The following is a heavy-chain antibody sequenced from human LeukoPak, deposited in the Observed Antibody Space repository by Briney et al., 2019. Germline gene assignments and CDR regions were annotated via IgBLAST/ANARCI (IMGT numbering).Heavy chain of an antibody. J-gene: IGHJ3*01. CDR3: ARRLSLRFDAFAV. CDR2: IRYDGSNK. Sequence: GGSLRLSCAVSGFTFSSYGMHWVRQAPGKGLEWVAFIRYDGSNKYYADSVKGRFTISRDTSKNTLLLQMNSLRADDTALYFCARRLSLRFDAFAVWGPGTVVTVSS. CDR1: GFTFSSYG. V-gene: IGHV3-30*02. D-gene: IGHD3-3*01.